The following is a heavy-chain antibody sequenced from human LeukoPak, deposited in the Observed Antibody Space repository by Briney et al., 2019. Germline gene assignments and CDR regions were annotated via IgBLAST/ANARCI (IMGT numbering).Heavy chain of an antibody. Sequence: PSQTLSLTCTVSGGSISSGDYYWRWIRQPPGKGLEWIGYIYYSGSTYYNPSLTSRVTISVDTSKNQFSLKLSSVTAADTAVYYCARGTYYDFWSGYTNWFDPWGQGTLVTVSS. V-gene: IGHV4-30-4*08. CDR1: GGSISSGDYY. J-gene: IGHJ5*02. D-gene: IGHD3-3*01. CDR3: ARGTYYDFWSGYTNWFDP. CDR2: IYYSGST.